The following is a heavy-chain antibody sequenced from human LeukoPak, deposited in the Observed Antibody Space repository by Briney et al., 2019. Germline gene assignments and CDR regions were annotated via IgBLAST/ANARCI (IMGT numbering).Heavy chain of an antibody. CDR1: GFTFSSYA. V-gene: IGHV3-23*01. CDR2: FSGSGGST. Sequence: GGSLRLSCAASGFTFSSYAMSWVRQAPGKGLEWVSAFSGSGGSTYYADSVKGRFTISRDNSKNTLYLQMNSLRAEDTAVYYCAKQNYDSSGYSLGYFDYWGQGTLVTVSS. CDR3: AKQNYDSSGYSLGYFDY. D-gene: IGHD3-22*01. J-gene: IGHJ4*02.